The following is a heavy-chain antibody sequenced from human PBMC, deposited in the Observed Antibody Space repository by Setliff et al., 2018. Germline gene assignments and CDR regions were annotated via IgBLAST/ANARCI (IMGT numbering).Heavy chain of an antibody. Sequence: PGESLRLSCAASEFSLSDFHMHWVRQAPGKGLEWVGRVRRNTNSYATAYSASLKGRFTISRDDSKNTAYLQMNSLQSEDTAVYYCARRGVGMGMDVWGKGTTVTVSS. D-gene: IGHD2-2*01. J-gene: IGHJ6*03. CDR2: VRRNTNSYAT. V-gene: IGHV3-73*01. CDR3: ARRGVGMGMDV. CDR1: EFSLSDFH.